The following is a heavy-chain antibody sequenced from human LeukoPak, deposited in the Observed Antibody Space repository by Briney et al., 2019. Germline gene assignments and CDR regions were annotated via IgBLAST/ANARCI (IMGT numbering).Heavy chain of an antibody. J-gene: IGHJ6*02. D-gene: IGHD4-17*01. CDR3: ARATVTTSSYGMDV. CDR2: IYSGGST. V-gene: IGHV3-53*04. CDR1: GFTVSSNY. Sequence: GGSLRLSCAASGFTVSSNYMSWVRQAPGKGLEWVSVIYSGGSTYYADSVKGRFTISRHNFKNTLYLQMNSLRAEDTAVYYCARATVTTSSYGMDVWGQGTTVTVSS.